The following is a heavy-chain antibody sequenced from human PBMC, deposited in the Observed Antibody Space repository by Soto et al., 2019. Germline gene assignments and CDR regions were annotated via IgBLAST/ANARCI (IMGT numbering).Heavy chain of an antibody. CDR3: ARDYCSSTRCYLPWFDP. D-gene: IGHD2-2*01. Sequence: SETLSLTCTVSGGSISSYYWIWIRQPPGKGLEWIGYIYYSGSTNYNPSLKSRVTISVDTSKNQFSLKLSSVTAADTAVYYCARDYCSSTRCYLPWFDPWGQGTLVTVSS. V-gene: IGHV4-59*01. CDR1: GGSISSYY. J-gene: IGHJ5*02. CDR2: IYYSGST.